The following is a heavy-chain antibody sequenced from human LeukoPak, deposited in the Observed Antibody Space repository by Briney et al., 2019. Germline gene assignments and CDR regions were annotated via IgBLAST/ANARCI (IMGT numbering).Heavy chain of an antibody. Sequence: PSETLSLTCAVYGGSFSGYYWSWIRQPPGKGREWIGEINHSGSTNYNPSLKSRVTISVDTSKNQFSLKLSSVTAADTAVYYCAADYYDSSGYDYWGQGTLVTVSS. V-gene: IGHV4-34*01. CDR1: GGSFSGYY. CDR2: INHSGST. D-gene: IGHD3-22*01. CDR3: AADYYDSSGYDY. J-gene: IGHJ4*02.